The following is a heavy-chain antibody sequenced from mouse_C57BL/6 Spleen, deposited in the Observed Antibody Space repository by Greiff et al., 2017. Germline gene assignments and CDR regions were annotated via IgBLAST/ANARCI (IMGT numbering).Heavy chain of an antibody. CDR2: IYPGNGDT. Sequence: SGAELVRPGASVKMSCKASGYTFTSYNMHWVKQTPRQGLEWIGAIYPGNGDTSYNQKFKGKATLTVDKSSSTAYMQLSSLTSEDSAVYFCARGYYGSEDYAMDYWGQGTSVTVSS. J-gene: IGHJ4*01. CDR3: ARGYYGSEDYAMDY. D-gene: IGHD1-1*01. CDR1: GYTFTSYN. V-gene: IGHV1-12*01.